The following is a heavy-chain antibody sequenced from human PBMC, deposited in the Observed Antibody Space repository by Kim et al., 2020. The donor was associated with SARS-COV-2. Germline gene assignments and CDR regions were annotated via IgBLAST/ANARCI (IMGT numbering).Heavy chain of an antibody. CDR3: ATDRTY. V-gene: IGHV3-48*02. CDR1: GFTFSSSN. Sequence: GGSLRLSCAASGFTFSSSNMNWVRQATGKGLEWISYISSTGSSTIYYADSVKGRFTISRDNAKNSLYLQMNSLRDEDTAVYYCATDRTYWGQGTLVTVPS. CDR2: ISSTGSSTI. J-gene: IGHJ4*02.